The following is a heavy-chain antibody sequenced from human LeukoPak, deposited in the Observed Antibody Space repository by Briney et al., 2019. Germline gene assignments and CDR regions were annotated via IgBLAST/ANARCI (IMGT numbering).Heavy chain of an antibody. J-gene: IGHJ4*02. CDR3: ATTTRISV. CDR1: GFTSSTYW. CDR2: INQDGSVR. D-gene: IGHD2-15*01. Sequence: RGSLRLSCAASGFTSSTYWMSWVRQAPGKGLEWVANINQDGSVRYYVDSVKGRFTISRDNAKNSVYLQMNSLRAEDTAVYYCATTTRISVGGQGTLVTVSS. V-gene: IGHV3-7*01.